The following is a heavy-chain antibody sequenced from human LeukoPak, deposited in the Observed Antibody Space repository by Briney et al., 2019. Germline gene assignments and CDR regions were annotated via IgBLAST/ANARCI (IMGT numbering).Heavy chain of an antibody. CDR2: ISSSSSYM. Sequence: GGSLRLSCAASGFTFSSYSMNWVHQAPGKGLEWVSSISSSSSYMYYADSVKGRFTISRDNAKNSLYLQMNSLRAEDTAVYYCARTLRYFDKSFDYWGQGTLVTVSS. CDR1: GFTFSSYS. V-gene: IGHV3-21*01. J-gene: IGHJ4*02. D-gene: IGHD3-9*01. CDR3: ARTLRYFDKSFDY.